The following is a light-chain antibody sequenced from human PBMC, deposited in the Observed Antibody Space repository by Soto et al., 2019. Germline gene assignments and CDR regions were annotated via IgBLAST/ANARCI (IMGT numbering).Light chain of an antibody. V-gene: IGLV2-11*01. J-gene: IGLJ3*02. CDR2: DVS. CDR3: CSYAGSYNLGV. CDR1: SSDVGGYDF. Sequence: QSALTQPRSVSGSPGQSVTISCTGTSSDVGGYDFVSWYQQHPGTAPKLMIYDVSKRPSGVPDRFSGSKSANSASLTISGLQAEDEALYYCCSYAGSYNLGVFGGGTKVTVL.